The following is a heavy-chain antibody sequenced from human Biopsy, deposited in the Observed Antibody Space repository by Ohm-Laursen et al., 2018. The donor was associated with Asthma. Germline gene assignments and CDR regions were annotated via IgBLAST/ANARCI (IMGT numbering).Heavy chain of an antibody. Sequence: SQTLSLTCTVSGGSINNFYWSWLRQPPGKGLEWFGFIHYSGSTSYNPSLKGGVTISVDTSKNQFSLKLSSVTAADTAVYYCARASVAASSNWFDPWGQGTLVTVSS. CDR3: ARASVAASSNWFDP. J-gene: IGHJ5*02. D-gene: IGHD6-19*01. V-gene: IGHV4-30-4*01. CDR1: GGSINNFY. CDR2: IHYSGST.